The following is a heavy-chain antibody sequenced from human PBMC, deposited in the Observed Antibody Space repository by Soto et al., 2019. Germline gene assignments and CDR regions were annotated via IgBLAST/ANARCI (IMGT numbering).Heavy chain of an antibody. CDR3: AREYGGNSEYFQH. CDR2: IIPILGIA. J-gene: IGHJ1*01. CDR1: GGTFSSYT. D-gene: IGHD2-21*02. V-gene: IGHV1-69*02. Sequence: QVQLVQSGAEVKKPGSSVKVSCKASGGTFSSYTISWVRQAPGQGLEWMGRIIPILGIANYAQKFQGRVTITADKSTSTAYMELSSLRSEDTAVYYCAREYGGNSEYFQHWGQGTLVTVSS.